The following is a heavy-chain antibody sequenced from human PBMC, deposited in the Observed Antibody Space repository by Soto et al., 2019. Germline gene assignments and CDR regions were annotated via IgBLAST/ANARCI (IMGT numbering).Heavy chain of an antibody. CDR2: ISGSGGST. Sequence: GGSLRLSCAASGFTFSSYAMSWVRQAPGKGLEWVSAISGSGGSTYYADSVKGRFTISRDNSKNTLYLQMNSLRAEDTAVYYCAKGSRQIYCTNGVCYFDYWGQGTLVTVSS. CDR3: AKGSRQIYCTNGVCYFDY. CDR1: GFTFSSYA. J-gene: IGHJ4*02. V-gene: IGHV3-23*01. D-gene: IGHD2-8*01.